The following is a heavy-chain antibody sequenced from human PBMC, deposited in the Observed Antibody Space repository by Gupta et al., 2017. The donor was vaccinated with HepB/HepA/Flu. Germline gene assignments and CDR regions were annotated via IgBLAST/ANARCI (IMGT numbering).Heavy chain of an antibody. CDR3: ARVGITMFRGGRAPIFGMDV. CDR1: GGSISSSDW. V-gene: IGHV4-4*02. CDR2: IYHSGST. Sequence: QVQLQESGPGLVKPSGTLSLTCVVSGGSISSSDWWSWVRQPPGKGLEWIGEIYHSGSTNYNPSLKRRVTISVAKSKNQFSLKRTSVTAADTAIYYCARVGITMFRGGRAPIFGMDVWGQGTTVTVSS. D-gene: IGHD3-10*01. J-gene: IGHJ6*02.